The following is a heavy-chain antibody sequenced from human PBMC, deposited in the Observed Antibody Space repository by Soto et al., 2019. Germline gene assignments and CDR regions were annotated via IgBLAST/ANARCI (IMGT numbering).Heavy chain of an antibody. J-gene: IGHJ6*02. Sequence: GGSLRLSCAASGSTFSSYGMHWVRQAPGKGLEWVAVIWYDGSNKYYADSVKGRFTISRDNSKNTLYLQMNSLRAEDTAVYYCARDQGRAAAGTGIGYGMDVWGQGTTVTVSS. CDR1: GSTFSSYG. CDR2: IWYDGSNK. D-gene: IGHD6-13*01. CDR3: ARDQGRAAAGTGIGYGMDV. V-gene: IGHV3-33*01.